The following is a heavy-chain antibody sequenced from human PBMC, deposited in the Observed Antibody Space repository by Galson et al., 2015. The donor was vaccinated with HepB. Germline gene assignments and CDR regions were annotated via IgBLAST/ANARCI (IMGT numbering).Heavy chain of an antibody. CDR3: AALRPFGP. Sequence: SVKVSCKASGRIFVNYNISWVRQAPGQGLEWMGWINTYSDDADYAQKFQGRVTMATDTSTNTAYMEVTSLRFDDTAVYYCAALRPFGPWGQGTLVTVSS. CDR2: INTYSDDA. CDR1: GRIFVNYN. J-gene: IGHJ5*02. V-gene: IGHV1-18*04.